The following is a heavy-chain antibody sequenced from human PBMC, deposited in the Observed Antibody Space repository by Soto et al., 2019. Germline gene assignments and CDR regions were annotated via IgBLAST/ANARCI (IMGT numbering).Heavy chain of an antibody. D-gene: IGHD3-22*01. CDR1: GFTFSTYS. CDR2: ISSSSSYI. CDR3: ASPEYYYDTSGWYY. Sequence: EVQLVESGGGLVKPGGSLRLSCAASGFTFSTYSMNWVRQAPGKGLEWVSSISSSSSYIYYADSVKGRFTISRDNAKNSLYLQVNSLRAEETAVYYCASPEYYYDTSGWYYWGQGTLVTVSS. J-gene: IGHJ4*02. V-gene: IGHV3-21*01.